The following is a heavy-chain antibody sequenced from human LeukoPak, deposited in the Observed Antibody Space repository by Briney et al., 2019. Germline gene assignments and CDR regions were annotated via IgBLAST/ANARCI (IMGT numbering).Heavy chain of an antibody. V-gene: IGHV3-9*01. J-gene: IGHJ3*02. CDR2: ISWNSGSI. D-gene: IGHD3-22*01. Sequence: PGGSLRLSCAASGFTFDDYAMHWVRQAPGKGLGWVSGISWNSGSIGYADSVKGRFTISRDNAKNSLYLQMNSLRAEDTALYYCAKDQADYYDSSGPKGAFDIWGQGTMVTVSS. CDR1: GFTFDDYA. CDR3: AKDQADYYDSSGPKGAFDI.